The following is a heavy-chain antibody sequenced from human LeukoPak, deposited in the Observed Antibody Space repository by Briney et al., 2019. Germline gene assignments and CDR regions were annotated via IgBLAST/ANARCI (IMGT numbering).Heavy chain of an antibody. J-gene: IGHJ5*02. CDR1: GYTFTGYY. Sequence: ASVKVSCKASGYTFTGYYMHWVRQAPGQGLEWMGWINPNSGGTNYAQKFQGRVTMIRDTSISTAYMELSRLRSDDTAVYYCARDVPYYDFWSGYFRGNWFDPWGQGTLVTVSS. V-gene: IGHV1-2*02. CDR3: ARDVPYYDFWSGYFRGNWFDP. D-gene: IGHD3-3*01. CDR2: INPNSGGT.